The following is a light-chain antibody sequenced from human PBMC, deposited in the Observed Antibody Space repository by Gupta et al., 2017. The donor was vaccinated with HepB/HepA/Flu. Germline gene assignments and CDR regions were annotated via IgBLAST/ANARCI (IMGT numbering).Light chain of an antibody. CDR2: KDR. V-gene: IGLV3-25*03. J-gene: IGLJ3*02. CDR3: QSSDSSGDVVV. Sequence: SYALPPPPSVSVSPDHTARITCSGDALPKQYASWYQQRPGQAPLLVILKDRERPSGIPERFSGSGSGTEVTLTISGVQAEDEADYYCQSSDSSGDVVVFGGGTRLTV. CDR1: ALPKQY.